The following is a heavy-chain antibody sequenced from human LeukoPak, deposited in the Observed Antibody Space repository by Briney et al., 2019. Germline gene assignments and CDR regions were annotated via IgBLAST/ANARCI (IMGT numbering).Heavy chain of an antibody. CDR2: IYYSGST. Sequence: PSKTLSLTCSVSDGSIDNSSYYWGWIRQPPGKGLEWIGTIYYSGSTFYNPSLKSRVTVSVDTSKKQFYLRLTSVTAPDTAVYYCARGGVGADNWGQGTLVTVSS. CDR3: ARGGVGADN. V-gene: IGHV4-39*01. D-gene: IGHD1-26*01. CDR1: DGSIDNSSYY. J-gene: IGHJ4*02.